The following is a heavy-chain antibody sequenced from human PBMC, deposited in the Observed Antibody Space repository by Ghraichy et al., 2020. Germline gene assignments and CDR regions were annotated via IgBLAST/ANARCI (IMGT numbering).Heavy chain of an antibody. Sequence: SETLSLTCTVSGGSISSYYWSWIRQPPGKGLEWIGYIYYSGSTNYNPSLKSRVTISVDTSKNQFSLKLSSVTAADTAVYYCARTDYDRAFDIWGQGTMVTVSS. J-gene: IGHJ3*02. D-gene: IGHD4-17*01. CDR1: GGSISSYY. CDR3: ARTDYDRAFDI. CDR2: IYYSGST. V-gene: IGHV4-59*01.